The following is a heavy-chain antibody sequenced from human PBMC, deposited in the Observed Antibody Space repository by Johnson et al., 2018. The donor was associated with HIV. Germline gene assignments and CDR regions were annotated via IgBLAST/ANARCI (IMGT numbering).Heavy chain of an antibody. V-gene: IGHV3-13*01. Sequence: VQLVESGGGLVQPGGSLRLSCAASGFTFSSYDMHWVRQATGKGLEWVSAIGTAGATYYPGSVQGRFTISRENAKNSLYLQMNSLRAGDTAVYYCARGHGSDAFDIWGQGTMVTVSS. CDR1: GFTFSSYD. CDR3: ARGHGSDAFDI. J-gene: IGHJ3*02. CDR2: IGTAGAT. D-gene: IGHD2-2*03.